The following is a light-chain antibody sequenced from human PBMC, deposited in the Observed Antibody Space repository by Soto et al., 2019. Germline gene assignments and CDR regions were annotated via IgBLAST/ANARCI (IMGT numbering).Light chain of an antibody. CDR3: QQYITYST. Sequence: DIQMTQSPSTLSASVGDRVTITCRASRSISVWLAWYQQKPGKAPKLLIFDASSLESGVPSRFSGSGSGTEFTLTITSLQPDDFATYYCQQYITYSTFGQGTKV. CDR2: DAS. V-gene: IGKV1-5*01. J-gene: IGKJ1*01. CDR1: RSISVW.